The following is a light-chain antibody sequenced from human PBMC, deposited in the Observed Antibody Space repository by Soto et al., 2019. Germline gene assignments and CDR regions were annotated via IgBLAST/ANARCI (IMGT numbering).Light chain of an antibody. CDR1: QSISSY. Sequence: DIQMTQSPSSLSASVGDRVTITCRASQSISSYLHWYQQKPGKAPKLLIYAASNLQSGVPSRFSASGSGTDFTLTISNLQPEDFATYYCQQANSFPISFGQGTRLEIK. CDR3: QQANSFPIS. CDR2: AAS. J-gene: IGKJ5*01. V-gene: IGKV1-39*01.